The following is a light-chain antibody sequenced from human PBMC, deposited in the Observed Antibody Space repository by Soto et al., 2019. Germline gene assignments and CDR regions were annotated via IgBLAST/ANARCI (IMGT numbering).Light chain of an antibody. Sequence: DIQMTQSPSTLSASVGDRVTITCRASQNINSWLAWYQQKPGKAPNLLIYEASSLESGVPSRFGGSGSGTEFTLTISSLQSEDFAVYYCQQYNNWPPTFGQGTKVDIK. CDR3: QQYNNWPPT. CDR1: QNINSW. CDR2: EAS. V-gene: IGKV1-5*03. J-gene: IGKJ1*01.